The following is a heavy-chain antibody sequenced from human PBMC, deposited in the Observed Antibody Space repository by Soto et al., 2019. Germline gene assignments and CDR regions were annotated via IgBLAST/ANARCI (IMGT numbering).Heavy chain of an antibody. D-gene: IGHD1-26*01. CDR2: IYPGDSDT. V-gene: IGHV5-51*01. J-gene: IGHJ4*02. CDR3: ARYSGSYWHYLDF. Sequence: GESLKISCKGSGYSFASHWVAWVRQMPEKGLEWIGTIYPGDSDTKYSSAFRGHVTISAGTSVSTAYLQWRSLEATDSAIYYCARYSGSYWHYLDFWGQGTLVTVSS. CDR1: GYSFASHW.